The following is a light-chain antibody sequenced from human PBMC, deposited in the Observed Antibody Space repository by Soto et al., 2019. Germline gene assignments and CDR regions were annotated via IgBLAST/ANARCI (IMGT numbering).Light chain of an antibody. V-gene: IGKV3-20*01. CDR3: QQYGSSPKT. Sequence: EIVLTQSPGTLSLSPGERATVSCRASQSVSSNYLAWYQQKPDQAPRLLIYEASSRATGIPDRFSGSGSGTDFTLTISRLEPEDFVVYYCQQYGSSPKTFGQGTKVEIK. CDR2: EAS. J-gene: IGKJ1*01. CDR1: QSVSSNY.